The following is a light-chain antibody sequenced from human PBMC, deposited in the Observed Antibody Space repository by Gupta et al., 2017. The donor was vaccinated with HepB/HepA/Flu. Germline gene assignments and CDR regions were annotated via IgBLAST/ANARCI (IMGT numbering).Light chain of an antibody. J-gene: IGKJ1*01. V-gene: IGKV3-15*01. Sequence: EIVMTQSPATLSVSPGERATLSCRASQSIRSNVAWYQQKPGQAPRLLIYGASNRATGSPARFSGCGSVKDFTLISISRQSEDFAVYYGHHYITWKTFGQGAKVEIK. CDR1: QSIRSN. CDR3: HHYITWKT. CDR2: GAS.